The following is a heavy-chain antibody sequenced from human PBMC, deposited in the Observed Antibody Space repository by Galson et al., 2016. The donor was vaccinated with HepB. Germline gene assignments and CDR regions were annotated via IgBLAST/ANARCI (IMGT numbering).Heavy chain of an antibody. D-gene: IGHD2-2*01. V-gene: IGHV1-46*01. CDR1: GYTFTGYY. J-gene: IGHJ4*02. CDR3: AREFGDCSNTRCSKQFFDY. CDR2: LHPDIGTT. Sequence: SVKVSCKASGYTFTGYYMHWLRQAPGQGLEWMGMLHPDIGTTHNAQNFQGRVTLTRETSTSTIYMDLSSLTSEDTAVYYCAREFGDCSNTRCSKQFFDYWGQGTLITVSS.